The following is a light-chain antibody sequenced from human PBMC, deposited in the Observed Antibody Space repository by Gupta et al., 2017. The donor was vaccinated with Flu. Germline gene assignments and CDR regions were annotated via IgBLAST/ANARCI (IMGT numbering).Light chain of an antibody. CDR3: QQCYSTFWT. V-gene: IGKV1-39*01. Sequence: DIQLTQSPFSLSASVGDTVTITCRASQSISSHLNWYQQKPGKAPKLLIYAAFTLQSGVPLKFSGSGSETKFTLTINNLQPEDVATYYCQQCYSTFWTFGQGTKVEIK. CDR1: QSISSH. J-gene: IGKJ1*01. CDR2: AAF.